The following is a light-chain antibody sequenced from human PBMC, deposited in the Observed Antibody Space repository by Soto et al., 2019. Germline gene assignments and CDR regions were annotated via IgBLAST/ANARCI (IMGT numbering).Light chain of an antibody. CDR1: QSVTNSF. J-gene: IGKJ4*01. CDR2: GAS. Sequence: EIVLAQSPGTLSLSPGERATLSCRASQSVTNSFLAWYQQKPGQAPRLLIYGASNRATGIPDRFSGSGSGTDFTLTISRLEPEDFAVYYCQQYGSSPALTFGGGTKVVIK. V-gene: IGKV3-20*01. CDR3: QQYGSSPALT.